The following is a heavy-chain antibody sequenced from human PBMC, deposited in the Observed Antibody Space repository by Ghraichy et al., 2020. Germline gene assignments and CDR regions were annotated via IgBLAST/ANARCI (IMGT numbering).Heavy chain of an antibody. CDR2: INHSGST. CDR3: ARGQDDAFDI. J-gene: IGHJ3*02. Sequence: SETLSLTCAVYGGSFSGYYWSWIRQPPGKGLEWIGEINHSGSTNYNPSLKSRVTISVDTSKNQFSLKLSSVTAADTAVYYCARGQDDAFDIWGQGTMVTVSS. V-gene: IGHV4-34*01. CDR1: GGSFSGYY.